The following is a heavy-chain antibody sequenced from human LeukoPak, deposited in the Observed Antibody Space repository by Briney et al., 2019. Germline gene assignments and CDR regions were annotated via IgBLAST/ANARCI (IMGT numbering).Heavy chain of an antibody. Sequence: SETLSLTCAVSGGSISSSNWWSWVRQPPGKGLEWIGEIYHSESTNYNPSLKSRVTISVDKSKNQFSLKLSSVTAADTAVYYCARLRDTAMVTVRFYYFDYWGQGTLVTVSS. V-gene: IGHV4-4*02. CDR3: ARLRDTAMVTVRFYYFDY. J-gene: IGHJ4*02. CDR2: IYHSEST. CDR1: GGSISSSNW. D-gene: IGHD5-18*01.